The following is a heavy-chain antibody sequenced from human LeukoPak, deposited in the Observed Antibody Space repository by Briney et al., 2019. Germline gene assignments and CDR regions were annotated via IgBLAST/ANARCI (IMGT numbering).Heavy chain of an antibody. J-gene: IGHJ4*02. CDR3: ARGLYRGYWCDY. Sequence: PGGSQRLFCGPSGFIFSVYGKNWIRKATGKGVVWVSYFCSRTMYNVGSVRGGLIIHRDNAKNSLYLHMSSLSVEDTAVYYCARGLYRGYWCDYWGQGTLATVSS. CDR2: FCSRTM. V-gene: IGHV3-69-1*02. D-gene: IGHD2-8*02. CDR1: GFIFSVYG.